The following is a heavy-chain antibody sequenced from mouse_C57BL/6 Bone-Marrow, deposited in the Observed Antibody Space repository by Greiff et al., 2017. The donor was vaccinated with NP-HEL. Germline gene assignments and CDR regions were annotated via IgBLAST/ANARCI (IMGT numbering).Heavy chain of an antibody. J-gene: IGHJ1*03. V-gene: IGHV1-55*01. D-gene: IGHD1-1*01. CDR1: GYTFTSYW. CDR3: ARLNYGRYWDFDV. CDR2: IYPGSGST. Sequence: VQLQQPGAELVKPGASVKMSCKASGYTFTSYWITWVKQRPGHGLEWIGDIYPGSGSTNYNEKFKSKATLTVDTSSSTAYMQLSSLTSEDSAVYYCARLNYGRYWDFDVWGTGTTVTVSS.